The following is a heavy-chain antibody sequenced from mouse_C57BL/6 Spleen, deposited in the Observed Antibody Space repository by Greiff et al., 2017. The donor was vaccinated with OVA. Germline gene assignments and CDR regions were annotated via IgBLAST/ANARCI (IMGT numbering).Heavy chain of an antibody. CDR3: TISGWNY. CDR1: GYTFTDYE. J-gene: IGHJ2*01. Sequence: QVQLKESGAELVRPGASVTLSCKASGYTFTDYEMHWVKQTPVHGLEWIGAIDPETGGTAYNQKFKGKAILTADKSSSTAYMELRSLTSEDSAVYYCTISGWNYWGQGTTLTVSS. V-gene: IGHV1-15*01. D-gene: IGHD2-3*01. CDR2: IDPETGGT.